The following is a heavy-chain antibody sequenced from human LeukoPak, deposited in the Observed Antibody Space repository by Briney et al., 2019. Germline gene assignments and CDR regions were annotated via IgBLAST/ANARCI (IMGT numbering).Heavy chain of an antibody. CDR1: GFTFSSYA. D-gene: IGHD3-9*01. CDR2: ISGSGGST. V-gene: IGHV3-23*01. CDR3: ANLNCDILTGTYYYYGMDV. J-gene: IGHJ6*04. Sequence: PGGSLRLSCAASGFTFSSYAMSWVRQAPGKGLEWVSAISGSGGSTYYADSVKGRFTISRDNSKNTLYLQMNSLRAEDTAVYYCANLNCDILTGTYYYYGMDVWGKGTTVTVSS.